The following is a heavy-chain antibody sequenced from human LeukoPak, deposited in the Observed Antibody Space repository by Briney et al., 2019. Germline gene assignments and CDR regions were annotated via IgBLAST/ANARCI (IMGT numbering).Heavy chain of an antibody. Sequence: SGGSLRLSCAASGFTFSSYWMSWVRQAPGKGLEWVANIKQDGSEKYYVDSVKGRFTISRDNAKNSLYLQMNSLRAEDTAVYYCASSSGYYYIDYWGQGTLVTVSS. J-gene: IGHJ4*02. CDR2: IKQDGSEK. CDR1: GFTFSSYW. D-gene: IGHD3-22*01. V-gene: IGHV3-7*01. CDR3: ASSSGYYYIDY.